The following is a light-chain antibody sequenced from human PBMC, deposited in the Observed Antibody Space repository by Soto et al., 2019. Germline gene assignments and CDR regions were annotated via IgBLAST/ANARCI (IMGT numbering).Light chain of an antibody. V-gene: IGLV7-46*01. CDR1: TGAVTSGHY. CDR2: DTS. Sequence: LLTQDPSLTVSPGGTVTLTCGSSTGAVTSGHYPYWFQQKPGQAPRTLIYDTSNKHSWTPARFSGSLLGGKAALTLSGAQPEDEAEYYCLLSYSGALYVFGTGTKVTVL. CDR3: LLSYSGALYV. J-gene: IGLJ1*01.